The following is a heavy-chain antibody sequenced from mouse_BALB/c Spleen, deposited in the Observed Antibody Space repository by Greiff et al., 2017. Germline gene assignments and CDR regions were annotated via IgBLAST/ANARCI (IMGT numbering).Heavy chain of an antibody. V-gene: IGHV5-9-4*01. CDR1: GFTFSSYA. D-gene: IGHD2-1*01. CDR3: ARDNGNYFDY. CDR2: ISSGGSYT. Sequence: EVQVVESGGGLVKPGGSLKLSCAASGFTFSSYAMSWVRQSPEKRLEWVAEISSGGSYTYYPDTVTGRFTISRDNAKNTLYLEMSSLRSEDTAMYYCARDNGNYFDYWGQGTTLTVSS. J-gene: IGHJ2*01.